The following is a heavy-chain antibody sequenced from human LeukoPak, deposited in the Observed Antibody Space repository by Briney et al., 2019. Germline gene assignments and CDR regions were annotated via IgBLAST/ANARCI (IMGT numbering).Heavy chain of an antibody. Sequence: GGSLRLSCAATGFTFSSYAIHWGRQAPGKGLEWVAFISDDGSRQHYADSVKGRFTISRDNSKNTLNLQMNSLRAEDTAVYYCVKDRTGTYTLDYWGQGTLVTVSS. CDR3: VKDRTGTYTLDY. V-gene: IGHV3-30-3*01. D-gene: IGHD3-10*01. CDR1: GFTFSSYA. CDR2: ISDDGSRQ. J-gene: IGHJ4*02.